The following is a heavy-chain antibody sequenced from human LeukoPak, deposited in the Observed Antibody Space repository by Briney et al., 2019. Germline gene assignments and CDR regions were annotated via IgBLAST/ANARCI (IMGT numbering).Heavy chain of an antibody. J-gene: IGHJ4*02. V-gene: IGHV3-23*01. Sequence: GSLHLSCAAPGFHFNNFAMSGVRRAPGKAPEWLSAMTGPADTTYYAESVKGRFTISRDYSKSMVYLQMNSLRVEDTAIYYCAKGAEIDHWGQGTLVTVSS. CDR1: GFHFNNFA. CDR2: MTGPADTT. CDR3: AKGAEIDH.